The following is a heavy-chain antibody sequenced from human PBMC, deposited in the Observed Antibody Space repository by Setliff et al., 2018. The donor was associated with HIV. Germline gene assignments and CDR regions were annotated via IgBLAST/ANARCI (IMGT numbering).Heavy chain of an antibody. J-gene: IGHJ4*02. CDR2: IYSSGSI. D-gene: IGHD4-17*01. CDR3: ARVYYGDLEY. Sequence: SETLSLTCTVSGGSISSHCWSWIRQSPGKALEWIGYIYSSGSIIYNPSLKSRVTMSADTSKNQFSLNLSSVTAADTAVYFCARVYYGDLEYWGQGTLVTVSS. CDR1: GGSISSHC. V-gene: IGHV4-4*08.